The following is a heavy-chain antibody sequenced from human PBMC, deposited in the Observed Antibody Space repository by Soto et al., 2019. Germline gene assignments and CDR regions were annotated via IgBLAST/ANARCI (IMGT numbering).Heavy chain of an antibody. V-gene: IGHV3-33*01. CDR1: GFTFSSYG. CDR3: ARWGVSGMKRQGGPFDY. CDR2: IWYDGSNK. Sequence: QVQLVESGGGVVQPGRSLRLSCAASGFTFSSYGMHWVRQAPGKGLEWVAVIWYDGSNKYYADSVKGRFTISRDNSKTTLYLQMNGLRAEDTAVYYCARWGVSGMKRQGGPFDYWGQGTLVTVSS. D-gene: IGHD6-25*01. J-gene: IGHJ4*02.